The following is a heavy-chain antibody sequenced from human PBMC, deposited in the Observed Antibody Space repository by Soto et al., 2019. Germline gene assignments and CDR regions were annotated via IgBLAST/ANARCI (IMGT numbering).Heavy chain of an antibody. CDR3: ARYQQINCGSGCRPLCLGY. D-gene: IGHD2-21*02. CDR2: MYSSGSP. J-gene: IGHJ4*02. Sequence: LVLLCRTCTVAYDYSGSSSGYRICISKPPGKGLEWIGNMYSSGSPYYNPSLKSRDTISVDTSKNAFSLKLSSVTAADTAVYYCARYQQINCGSGCRPLCLGYWGQGTPVPVFS. CDR1: YDYSGSSSGY. V-gene: IGHV4-39*01.